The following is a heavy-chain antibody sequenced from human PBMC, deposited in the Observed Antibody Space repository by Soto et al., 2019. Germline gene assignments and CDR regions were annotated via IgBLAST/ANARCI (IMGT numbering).Heavy chain of an antibody. V-gene: IGHV1-69*13. D-gene: IGHD3-3*01. J-gene: IGHJ4*02. CDR2: IIPIFGTA. CDR3: ARYGGGGLRFLEWFAGPFDY. CDR1: GGTFSSYA. Sequence: SVKVSCKASGGTFSSYAISWVRQAPGQGLEWMGGIIPIFGTANYAQKFQGRVTITADESTSTAYMELSSLRSEDTAVYYCARYGGGGLRFLEWFAGPFDYWGQGTLVTVSS.